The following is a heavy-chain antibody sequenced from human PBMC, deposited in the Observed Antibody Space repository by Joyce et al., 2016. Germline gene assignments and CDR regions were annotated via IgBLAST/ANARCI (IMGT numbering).Heavy chain of an antibody. V-gene: IGHV4-61*08. CDR2: ISYIGNT. CDR1: GGSVRRTGDF. CDR3: AIVCCFGRFDP. J-gene: IGHJ5*02. Sequence: QVQLQESGPGLVKSSGTLSLTCTVSGGSVRRTGDFCSWFRQSPATGLEWIGQISYIGNTNENSSFKRRVTISIDSSKNQFSLRLNSVASTDTTVYYCAIVCCFGRFDPWGQGTLVSVSS. D-gene: IGHD3-16*01.